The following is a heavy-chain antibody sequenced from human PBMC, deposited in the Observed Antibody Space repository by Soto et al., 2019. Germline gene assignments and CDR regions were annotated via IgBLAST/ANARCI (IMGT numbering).Heavy chain of an antibody. CDR1: GGSISSSSYY. D-gene: IGHD5-12*01. CDR2: IYYSGTT. J-gene: IGHJ4*02. CDR3: ATLRGYSGYDDY. Sequence: QLQLQESGPGLVKPSETLSLTCTVSGGSISSSSYYWGWIRQPPGKGLEWIVSIYYSGTTYYNPSLKSRDTISVATSKNRFSLKLSSVTAADTAVYYCATLRGYSGYDDYWGQGTLVTVSS. V-gene: IGHV4-39*01.